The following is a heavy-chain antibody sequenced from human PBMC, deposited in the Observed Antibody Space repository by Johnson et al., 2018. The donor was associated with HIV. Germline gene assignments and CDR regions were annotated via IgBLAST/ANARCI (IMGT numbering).Heavy chain of an antibody. CDR3: ARQGARPQWDAFDI. Sequence: VQLVESGGGVVQPGGSLRLSCAASGFTFSSHGMHWVRQAPGKGLEWVAFIRYDGFNKYFADSVKGRFTISRDNSKNTLHLQMNSLRAEDTAVYYCARQGARPQWDAFDIWGQGTMVTVSS. V-gene: IGHV3-30*02. D-gene: IGHD2-8*01. CDR2: IRYDGFNK. CDR1: GFTFSSHG. J-gene: IGHJ3*02.